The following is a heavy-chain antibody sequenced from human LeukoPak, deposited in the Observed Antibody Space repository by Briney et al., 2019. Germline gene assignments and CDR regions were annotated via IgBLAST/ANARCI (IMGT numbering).Heavy chain of an antibody. CDR2: INHSGST. CDR3: ARGVISIVGAAYFDY. D-gene: IGHD1-26*01. Sequence: SETLSLTCAVYGGSFSGYYWSWIRQPPGKGLEWIGEINHSGSTNYNPSLKSRVTISVDTSKNQFSLKLSSVTAADTAVYYCARGVISIVGAAYFDYWGQGTLVTVSS. CDR1: GGSFSGYY. V-gene: IGHV4-34*01. J-gene: IGHJ4*02.